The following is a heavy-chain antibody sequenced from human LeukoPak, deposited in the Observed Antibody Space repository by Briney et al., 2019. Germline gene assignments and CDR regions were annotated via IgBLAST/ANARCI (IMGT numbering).Heavy chain of an antibody. CDR1: GGSISSYY. D-gene: IGHD2-15*01. J-gene: IGHJ4*02. CDR2: IYTSGTT. V-gene: IGHV4-4*07. CDR3: ARTSPRAATFDY. Sequence: SGTLSLTCAVSGGSISSYYWSWIRQPAGKGLEWIGRIYTSGTTNYNPSLKSRVTMSVDTSKNQFSLNLNSVTAADTAVYYCARTSPRAATFDYWGQGTLVTVSS.